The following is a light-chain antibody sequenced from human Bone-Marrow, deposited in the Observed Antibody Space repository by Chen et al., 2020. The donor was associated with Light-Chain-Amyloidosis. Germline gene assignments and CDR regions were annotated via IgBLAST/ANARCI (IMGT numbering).Light chain of an antibody. CDR1: SGSIATNY. J-gene: IGLJ3*02. Sequence: NFMLTQPHSVSESPGKTVIISCTRSSGSIATNYVQWYQQRPGSSPTTVIYEDDQRPSGVPYRFSGSIDRSSNSASLTISGLKTEGEADYYCQSYQGSSQGVFGGGTKLTVL. CDR3: QSYQGSSQGV. CDR2: EDD. V-gene: IGLV6-57*01.